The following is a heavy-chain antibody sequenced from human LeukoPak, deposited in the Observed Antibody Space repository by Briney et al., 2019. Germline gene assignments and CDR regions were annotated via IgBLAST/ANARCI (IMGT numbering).Heavy chain of an antibody. Sequence: SETLSLTCTVSGGSISSSDYSWGWIRQPPGKGLEWIGSIYYSGSTYYNPSLKSRVTISADTSKNQFSLKLSSVSAADTAVYYCASGPVTGTTNWFDPWGQGTLVTVS. CDR2: IYYSGST. CDR3: ASGPVTGTTNWFDP. J-gene: IGHJ5*02. CDR1: GGSISSSDYS. V-gene: IGHV4-39*01. D-gene: IGHD1-7*01.